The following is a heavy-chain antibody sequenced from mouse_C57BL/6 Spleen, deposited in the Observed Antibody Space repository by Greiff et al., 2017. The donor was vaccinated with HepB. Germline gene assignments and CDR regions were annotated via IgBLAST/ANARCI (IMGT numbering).Heavy chain of an antibody. CDR1: GFTFTDYY. Sequence: EVKLMESGGGLVQPGGSLSLSCAASGFTFTDYYMSWVRQPPGKALEWLGFIRNKANGYTTEYSASVKGRFTISRDNSQSILYLQMNALRAEDSATYYCARWTFFDYWGQGTTLTVSS. CDR2: IRNKANGYTT. CDR3: ARWTFFDY. J-gene: IGHJ2*01. V-gene: IGHV7-3*01.